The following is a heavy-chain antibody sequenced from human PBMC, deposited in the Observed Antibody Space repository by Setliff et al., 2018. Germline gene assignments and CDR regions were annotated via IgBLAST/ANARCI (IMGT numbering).Heavy chain of an antibody. D-gene: IGHD3-22*01. CDR3: ARDTSSDWAAWFDP. CDR2: VFVDGST. Sequence: ASETLSLTCNVSGGSIAGSTYYWSWIRRPAGKGLEWIGRVFVDGSTNYNPSLKSRVTMSVDTSKNQFSLKLTSVTAADTAIYYCARDTSSDWAAWFDPWSQGILVTVSS. CDR1: GGSIAGSTYY. V-gene: IGHV4-4*07. J-gene: IGHJ5*02.